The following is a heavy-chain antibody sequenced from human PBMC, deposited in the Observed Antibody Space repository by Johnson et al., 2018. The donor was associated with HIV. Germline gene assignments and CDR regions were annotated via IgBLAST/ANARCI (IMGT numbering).Heavy chain of an antibody. CDR2: IKSKTDGGTT. D-gene: IGHD6-13*01. Sequence: MQLVESGGGLVKPGGSLRLSCAASGFTFSNAWMSWVRQAPGKGLEWVGRIKSKTDGGTTDYAAPVKGRFTISRDDSKNTLYLQMNSLKTEDTAVYYCTTDWYSSSWYGALDAFDIWGQGTMVTVSS. CDR3: TTDWYSSSWYGALDAFDI. V-gene: IGHV3-15*01. J-gene: IGHJ3*02. CDR1: GFTFSNAW.